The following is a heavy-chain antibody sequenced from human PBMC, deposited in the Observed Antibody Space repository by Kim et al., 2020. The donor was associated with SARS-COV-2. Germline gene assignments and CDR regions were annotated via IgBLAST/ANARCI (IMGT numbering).Heavy chain of an antibody. D-gene: IGHD3-10*01. CDR1: GFTFSSYG. J-gene: IGHJ4*02. CDR3: ARERKVRGATVYHFDY. V-gene: IGHV3-33*05. CDR2: ISYDGSNK. Sequence: GGSLRLSCAASGFTFSSYGMHWVRQAPGKGLEWVAVISYDGSNKYYADSVKGRFTISRDNSKNTLYLQMNSLRAEDTAVYYCARERKVRGATVYHFDYWGQGTLVTVSS.